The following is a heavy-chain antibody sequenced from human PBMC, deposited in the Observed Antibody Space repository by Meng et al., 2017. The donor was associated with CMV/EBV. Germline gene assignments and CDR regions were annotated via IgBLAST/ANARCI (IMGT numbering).Heavy chain of an antibody. CDR1: GFTFSSYE. CDR2: ISSSGSTI. CDR3: ARDKATMVRGVLDY. D-gene: IGHD3-10*01. V-gene: IGHV3-48*03. Sequence: GESLKISCAASGFTFSSYEMNWVRQAPGKGLEWVSYISSSGSTIYYADSVKGRFTISRGNAKNSLYLQMNSLRAEDTAVYYCARDKATMVRGVLDYWGQGTLVTVSS. J-gene: IGHJ4*02.